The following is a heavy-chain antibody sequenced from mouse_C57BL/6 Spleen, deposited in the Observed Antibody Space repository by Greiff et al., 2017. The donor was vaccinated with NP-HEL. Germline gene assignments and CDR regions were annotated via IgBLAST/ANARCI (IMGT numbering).Heavy chain of an antibody. J-gene: IGHJ2*01. D-gene: IGHD1-1*01. CDR1: GYAFSSSW. CDR2: IYPGDGDT. Sequence: LVEPGASVKISCKASGYAFSSSWMNWVKQRPGKGLEWIGRIYPGDGDTNYNGKFKGKATLTADKSSSTAYMQLSSLTSEDSAVYFCARSVVVEGNYFDYWGQGTTLTVSS. CDR3: ARSVVVEGNYFDY. V-gene: IGHV1-82*01.